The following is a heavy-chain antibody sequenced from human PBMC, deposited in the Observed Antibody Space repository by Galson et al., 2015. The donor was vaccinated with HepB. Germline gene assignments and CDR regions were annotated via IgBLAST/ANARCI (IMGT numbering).Heavy chain of an antibody. J-gene: IGHJ2*01. Sequence: SLRLSCAASGFTFSSYTMNWVRQAPGKGLESVSYISSTGTTMYYADSAKGRLTISRDNAQNSLYLQMNSLRDEDTAVHYCARVYFGSGSSSAYWYFDLWGRGALVTVSS. CDR2: ISSTGTTM. D-gene: IGHD3-10*01. CDR1: GFTFSSYT. CDR3: ARVYFGSGSSSAYWYFDL. V-gene: IGHV3-48*02.